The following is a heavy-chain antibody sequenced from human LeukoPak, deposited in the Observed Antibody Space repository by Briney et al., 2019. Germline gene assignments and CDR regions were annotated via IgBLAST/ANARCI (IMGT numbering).Heavy chain of an antibody. J-gene: IGHJ4*02. CDR2: IRYDGSNK. D-gene: IGHD2-15*01. CDR3: ARGVAGILRY. CDR1: GFTFSSYG. Sequence: PGGSLRLSCAASGFTFSSYGMHWVRQAPGKGLEWVAFIRYDGSNKYYADSVKGRFTISRDNSKNTLYLQMNSLSAEDTAVYYCARGVAGILRYWGQGTLVTVSS. V-gene: IGHV3-30*02.